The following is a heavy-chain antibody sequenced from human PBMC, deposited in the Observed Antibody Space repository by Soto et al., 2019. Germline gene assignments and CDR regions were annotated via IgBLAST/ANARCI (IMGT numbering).Heavy chain of an antibody. CDR3: ARDVNDSSGSQGFDY. CDR2: IHYSGDS. Sequence: SETLSLTCTVIGDTVSSNNYYWSWIRQRPGKGLEWIGYIHYSGDSYDNPSLTSRITMSMDVSKNQFSLNLRSVTAADTAIYYCARDVNDSSGSQGFDYWGQGTLVTVSS. CDR1: GDTVSSNNYY. J-gene: IGHJ4*02. D-gene: IGHD3-22*01. V-gene: IGHV4-31*03.